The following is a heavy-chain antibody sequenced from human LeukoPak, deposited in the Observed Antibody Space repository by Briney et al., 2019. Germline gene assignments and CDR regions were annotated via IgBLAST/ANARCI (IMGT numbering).Heavy chain of an antibody. CDR2: INHSGST. V-gene: IGHV4-34*01. CDR1: GGSFSGYY. Sequence: SETLSLTCAVYGGSFSGYYWSWIRQPPGKGLEWIGEINHSGSTNYNPSLKSRVTISVDTSKNQFSLKLSSVTAADTAVYYCAGVEAYDSSAHGGYWGQGTLVTVSS. J-gene: IGHJ4*02. CDR3: AGVEAYDSSAHGGY. D-gene: IGHD3-22*01.